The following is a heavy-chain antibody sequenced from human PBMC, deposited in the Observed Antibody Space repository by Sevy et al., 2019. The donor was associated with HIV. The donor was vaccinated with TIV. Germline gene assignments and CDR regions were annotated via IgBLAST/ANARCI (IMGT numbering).Heavy chain of an antibody. CDR2: IYYSGST. V-gene: IGHV4-39*01. Sequence: KQSQTLSLTCTVSGGSISSSSYYWGWIRQPPGKGLEWIGSIYYSGSTYYNPSLKSRVTISVDTSKNQFSLKLSSVTAADTAVYYCASFGLVQEGMDVWGQGTTVTVSS. D-gene: IGHD6-19*01. CDR3: ASFGLVQEGMDV. CDR1: GGSISSSSYY. J-gene: IGHJ6*02.